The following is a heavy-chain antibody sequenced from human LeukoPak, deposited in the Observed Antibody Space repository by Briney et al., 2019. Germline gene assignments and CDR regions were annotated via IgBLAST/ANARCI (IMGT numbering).Heavy chain of an antibody. D-gene: IGHD3-10*01. CDR1: GGSISSSSYY. CDR2: IYYTGSN. CDR3: ARVGLGSGSSTGYYYYMDV. J-gene: IGHJ6*03. Sequence: SETLSLTCTVSGGSISSSSYYWSWIRQPPGKGLEWIGYIYYTGSNKYNPSLKNRITISVDTSNNQLSLKLSSVTAADTAVHYCARVGLGSGSSTGYYYYMDVWGKGTTVTVSS. V-gene: IGHV4-61*01.